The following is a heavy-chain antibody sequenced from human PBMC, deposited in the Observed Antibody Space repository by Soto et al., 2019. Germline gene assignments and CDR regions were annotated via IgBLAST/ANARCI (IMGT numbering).Heavy chain of an antibody. J-gene: IGHJ6*02. CDR2: VSYDGSIK. CDR3: AKDGSHLAVAGTSPTSYFYGLAV. CDR1: RFTFRVYW. D-gene: IGHD6-19*01. Sequence: GGAPRLSCAPSRFTFRVYWMHLGRPAPGKGVGGVGLVSYDGSIKYYADSVKGRFTISRDNSKNTLYLQMNSLRVEDTAVYYYAKDGSHLAVAGTSPTSYFYGLAVWGQGTTVTVSS. V-gene: IGHV3-30*18.